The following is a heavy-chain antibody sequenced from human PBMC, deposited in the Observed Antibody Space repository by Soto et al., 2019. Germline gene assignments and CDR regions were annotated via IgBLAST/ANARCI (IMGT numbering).Heavy chain of an antibody. CDR3: VKEMAGSYYSAYHFDY. CDR1: GFAFSTYK. V-gene: IGHV3-7*01. D-gene: IGHD1-26*01. CDR2: IKEDGSEK. Sequence: PGGALSLSCAASGFAFSTYKMTWVRQAPGEGLEWVANIKEDGSEKSYLDSVKGRFTISRDNAKNSLYLQMDSLRAEDTAVYYCVKEMAGSYYSAYHFDYWGQGTQVTVSS. J-gene: IGHJ4*02.